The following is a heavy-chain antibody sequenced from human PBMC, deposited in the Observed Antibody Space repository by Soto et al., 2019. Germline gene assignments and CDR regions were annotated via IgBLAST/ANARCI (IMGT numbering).Heavy chain of an antibody. J-gene: IGHJ6*03. V-gene: IGHV3-23*01. D-gene: IGHD6-6*01. CDR1: GFTFSSYA. Sequence: GGSLRLSCAASGFTFSSYAMSWVRQAPGKGLEWVSTISGSGGSTYYADSVKGRFTISRDNSKNTLYLQMNSLRAEDTAVYYCAKPSTSSSTNYYYYMDVWGKGTTVTVSS. CDR3: AKPSTSSSTNYYYYMDV. CDR2: ISGSGGST.